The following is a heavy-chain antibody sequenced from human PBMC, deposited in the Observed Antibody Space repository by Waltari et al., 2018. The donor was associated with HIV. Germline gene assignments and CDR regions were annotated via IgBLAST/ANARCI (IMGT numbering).Heavy chain of an antibody. J-gene: IGHJ3*02. D-gene: IGHD3-3*01. CDR1: GGSIRSGRSV. CDR3: ARERVTTFGVVIVYEGFDI. Sequence: QVQLQESGPGLVKPSQTLSLTCSVSGGSIRSGRSVWSWIRQPAGKGLEWIGRMYTSGSTNYNPSLKSRVTISGDTSKNQLSLKLRSVTAADTAVYYCARERVTTFGVVIVYEGFDIWGQGTKVIVSS. V-gene: IGHV4-61*02. CDR2: MYTSGST.